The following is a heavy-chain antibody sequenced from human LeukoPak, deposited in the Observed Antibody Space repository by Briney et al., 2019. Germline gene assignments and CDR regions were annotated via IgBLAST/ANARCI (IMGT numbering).Heavy chain of an antibody. CDR3: ARVSSTSSSWYSYYYYYGMDV. V-gene: IGHV7-4-1*01. CDR1: GYTFTSYA. J-gene: IGHJ6*02. D-gene: IGHD6-13*01. CDR2: INTNTGNP. Sequence: ASVKVSCKASGYTFTSYAMNWVRQAPGQGLEWMGWINTNTGNPTYAQGFTGRFVFSLDTSVSTAYPQICSLKAEDTAVYYCARVSSTSSSWYSYYYYYGMDVWGQGTTVTVSS.